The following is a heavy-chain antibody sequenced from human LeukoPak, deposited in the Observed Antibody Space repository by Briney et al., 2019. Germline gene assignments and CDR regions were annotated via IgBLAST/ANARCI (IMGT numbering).Heavy chain of an antibody. D-gene: IGHD3-10*01. Sequence: ASVKVSCKAAGYTFTSYGISWVRQAPGQGLEWMGWISSYNGNTNYAQKLQGRVTMTTDTSTSAAYMELRSLRSDDTAVYYCARHTLYGSGSYYVYYFDYWGQGTLVTVSS. CDR1: GYTFTSYG. CDR2: ISSYNGNT. CDR3: ARHTLYGSGSYYVYYFDY. J-gene: IGHJ4*02. V-gene: IGHV1-18*01.